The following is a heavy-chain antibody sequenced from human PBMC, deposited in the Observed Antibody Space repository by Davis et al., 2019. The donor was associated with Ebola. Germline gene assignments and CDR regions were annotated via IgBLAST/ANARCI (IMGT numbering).Heavy chain of an antibody. V-gene: IGHV4-34*01. Sequence: SETLSLTCALYGASFSAYYWSWTRQPPGKGLEWNGEINHSGTTNYNPSLKSRVTISVDTSKNQFSLKLSSVTAADTAVYYCARAIGGRGGWFDPRGQGTLVTVSS. J-gene: IGHJ5*02. D-gene: IGHD3-16*01. CDR3: ARAIGGRGGWFDP. CDR2: INHSGTT. CDR1: GASFSAYY.